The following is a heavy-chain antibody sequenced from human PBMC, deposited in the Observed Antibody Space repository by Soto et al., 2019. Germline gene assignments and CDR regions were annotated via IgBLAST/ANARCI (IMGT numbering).Heavy chain of an antibody. CDR3: ARELRVTGGRLSRGIAF. CDR1: RFIFSDYV. J-gene: IGHJ4*02. CDR2: IWFDGSKD. D-gene: IGHD2-15*01. V-gene: IGHV3-33*01. Sequence: PGGSLRLSCEASRFIFSDYVMHWVRQAPGKGLEWVAVIWFDGSKDYYADSVKGRFTISRDNSKKSLFLQMNSLRAEDTAVYFCARELRVTGGRLSRGIAFWGQGALVTVSS.